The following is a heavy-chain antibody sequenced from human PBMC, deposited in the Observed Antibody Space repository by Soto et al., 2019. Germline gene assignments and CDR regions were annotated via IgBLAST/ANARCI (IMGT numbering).Heavy chain of an antibody. CDR3: TRVGYGNDYYYGMDV. CDR2: IRSKAYGGTT. D-gene: IGHD5-12*01. J-gene: IGHJ6*02. V-gene: IGHV3-49*03. Sequence: PGGALGLSWTASGFTFGDYAMSWFRQAPGKGVEGVGVIRSKAYGGTTEYAASVKGRFTISRDDSKSIAYLQMNSLETEGTAVYYSTRVGYGNDYYYGMDVWGQGTTVTVSS. CDR1: GFTFGDYA.